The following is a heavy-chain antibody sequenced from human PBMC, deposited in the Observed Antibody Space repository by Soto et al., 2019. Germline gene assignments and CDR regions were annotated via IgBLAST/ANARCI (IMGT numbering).Heavy chain of an antibody. V-gene: IGHV3-23*01. CDR1: GFTFSSYA. CDR2: ISGSGGST. CDR3: AKALGSLEYYYFDY. D-gene: IGHD1-1*01. Sequence: GGSLRLSCAASGFTFSSYAMSWVRQAPGKGLEWVSAISGSGGSTYYADSVKGRFTISRDNSKNTLYLQMNSLRAEETAVYYCAKALGSLEYYYFDYWGQGALVTVSS. J-gene: IGHJ4*02.